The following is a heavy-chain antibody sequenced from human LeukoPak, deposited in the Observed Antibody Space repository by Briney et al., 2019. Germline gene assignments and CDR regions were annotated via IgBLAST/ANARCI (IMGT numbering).Heavy chain of an antibody. D-gene: IGHD4-23*01. J-gene: IGHJ4*02. V-gene: IGHV4-39*01. Sequence: IPSETLSLTCTVSGGSISSSSYYWDWIRQPPGKGLEWIGSIYYSGSTYYNPSLKSRVTISVDTSKNQFSLKLSSVTAADTAVYYCARHGTVVISFFDYWGQGTLVTVSS. CDR3: ARHGTVVISFFDY. CDR2: IYYSGST. CDR1: GGSISSSSYY.